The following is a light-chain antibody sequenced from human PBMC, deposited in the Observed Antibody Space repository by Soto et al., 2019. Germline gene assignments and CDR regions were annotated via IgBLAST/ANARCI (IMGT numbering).Light chain of an antibody. V-gene: IGKV3-20*01. CDR1: QSVSSY. CDR2: GAS. J-gene: IGKJ3*01. Sequence: EIVWTQSPATLSLSPGERATLSCRASQSVSSYLAWYQQKPCQAPRLLIYGASSRATGIPDRFSGSGSGTDFTLTISRLEPEDFAVYYCQQYGSSPTVTFGPGTKLDIK. CDR3: QQYGSSPTVT.